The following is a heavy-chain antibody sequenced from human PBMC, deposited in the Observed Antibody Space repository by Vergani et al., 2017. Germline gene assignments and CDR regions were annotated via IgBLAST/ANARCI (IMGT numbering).Heavy chain of an antibody. D-gene: IGHD3-10*01. CDR3: ARALYYYGSGSYYKYYYYYGMDV. CDR1: GGSISSYY. Sequence: QVQLQESGPGLVKPSETLSLTCTVSGGSISSYYWSWIRQPPGKGLEWIGYIYYSGSTNYNPSLKSRVTMSVDTSKNQFSLKLSSVTAADTAVYYCARALYYYGSGSYYKYYYYYGMDVWGQGTTVTVSS. CDR2: IYYSGST. V-gene: IGHV4-59*12. J-gene: IGHJ6*02.